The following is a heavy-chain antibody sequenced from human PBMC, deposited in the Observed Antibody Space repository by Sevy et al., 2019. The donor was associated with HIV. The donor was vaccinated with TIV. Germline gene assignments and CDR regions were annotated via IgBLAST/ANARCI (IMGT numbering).Heavy chain of an antibody. V-gene: IGHV3-11*01. D-gene: IGHD6-19*01. CDR2: ISGGGSTI. J-gene: IGHJ4*02. Sequence: GGSLRLSCAASGFTFSDYYMSWIRQAPGKGLEWVAYISGGGSTIYYADAVKGRFTISRDNSKNSLYLQMNSLRAEDTAVYYCAGVLGGWACYFDYWGQGTLVTVSS. CDR1: GFTFSDYY. CDR3: AGVLGGWACYFDY.